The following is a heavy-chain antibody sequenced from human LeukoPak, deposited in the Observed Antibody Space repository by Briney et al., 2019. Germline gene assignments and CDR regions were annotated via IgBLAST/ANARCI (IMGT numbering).Heavy chain of an antibody. J-gene: IGHJ5*02. CDR2: IIPIFGTA. V-gene: IGHV1-69*05. CDR3: ARGRDPDWFDP. Sequence: ASVKVSCKASGGTFSSYAISWVRRAPGQGLEWMGGIIPIFGTANYAQKFQGRVTITTDESTSTAYMELSSLRSEDTAVYYCARGRDPDWFDPWAREPWSPSPQ. CDR1: GGTFSSYA.